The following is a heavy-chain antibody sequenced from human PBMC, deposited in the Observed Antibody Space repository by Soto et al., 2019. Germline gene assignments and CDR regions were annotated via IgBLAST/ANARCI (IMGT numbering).Heavy chain of an antibody. D-gene: IGHD2-21*01. J-gene: IGHJ4*02. CDR1: GFLFSAYC. Sequence: EVQLVESGGGLVQPGGSLRLSCAASGFLFSAYCMSWVRQAPRKGLLWVSRINSDGSGTSYADSVKGRFTISRDNTKNTLYRQMTSLRAEDTAVYYCAIGGGDSNRLDHWGQGILVTVSS. CDR3: AIGGGDSNRLDH. V-gene: IGHV3-74*01. CDR2: INSDGSGT.